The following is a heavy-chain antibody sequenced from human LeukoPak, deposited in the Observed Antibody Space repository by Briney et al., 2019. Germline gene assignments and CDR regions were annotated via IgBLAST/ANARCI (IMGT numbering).Heavy chain of an antibody. D-gene: IGHD2-2*01. CDR1: GGSISSYY. Sequence: SETLSLTCTVSGGSISSYYWSWIRQPPGKGLEWIGYIHYSGSTNYNPSLKSRVTISVDTSKDQFSLKLSSVTAADTAVYYCARVGYCSSTSCSWFDPWGQGTLVTVSS. CDR3: ARVGYCSSTSCSWFDP. J-gene: IGHJ5*02. V-gene: IGHV4-59*01. CDR2: IHYSGST.